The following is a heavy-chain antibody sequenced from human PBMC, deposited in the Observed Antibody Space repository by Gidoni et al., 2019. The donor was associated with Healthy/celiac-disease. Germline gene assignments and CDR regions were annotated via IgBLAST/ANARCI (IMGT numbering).Heavy chain of an antibody. V-gene: IGHV4-59*01. Sequence: QVQLQESGPGLVKPSETLSLTCTVSGGSISSYYWSWIRQPPGKGLEWIGYIYYSGSTNYNPSLKSRVTISVDTSKNQFSLKLSSVTAADTAVYYCARVVNFWSALGAFDIWGQGTMVTVSS. CDR3: ARVVNFWSALGAFDI. CDR2: IYYSGST. CDR1: GGSISSYY. J-gene: IGHJ3*02. D-gene: IGHD3-3*01.